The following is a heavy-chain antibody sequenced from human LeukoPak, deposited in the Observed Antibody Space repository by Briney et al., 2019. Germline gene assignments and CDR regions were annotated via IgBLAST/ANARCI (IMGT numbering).Heavy chain of an antibody. J-gene: IGHJ4*02. CDR3: AKDLHIYGDETAGNDY. V-gene: IGHV3-74*01. CDR1: GFTFSSYW. D-gene: IGHD4-17*01. CDR2: INSDGSST. Sequence: GGSLRLSCAASGFTFSSYWMHWVRQAPGKGLVWVSRINSDGSSTSYADSVKGRFTISRDNSKNTLYLQMNSLRAEDTAVYYCAKDLHIYGDETAGNDYWGQGTLVTVSS.